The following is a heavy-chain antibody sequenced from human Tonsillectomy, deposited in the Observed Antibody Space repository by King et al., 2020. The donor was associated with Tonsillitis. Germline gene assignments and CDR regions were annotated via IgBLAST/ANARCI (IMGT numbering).Heavy chain of an antibody. CDR1: GGSISSYY. J-gene: IGHJ4*02. D-gene: IGHD4-17*01. Sequence: VQLQESGPGLVKPSETLSLTCTVSGGSISSYYWSWIRQPPGKGLEWIGYSYYSGSTNYNPSLKSRVTISVDTSKNQFSLKLSTVTAADTAVYYCARQWVTVTFFDYWGQGTLVTVSS. CDR3: ARQWVTVTFFDY. CDR2: SYYSGST. V-gene: IGHV4-59*08.